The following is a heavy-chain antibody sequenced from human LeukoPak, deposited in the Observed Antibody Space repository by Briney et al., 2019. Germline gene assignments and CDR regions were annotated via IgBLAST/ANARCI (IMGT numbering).Heavy chain of an antibody. CDR1: GFTFNTYT. CDR3: ARELWSDY. V-gene: IGHV3-21*01. CDR2: ISSSSNHI. J-gene: IGHJ4*02. D-gene: IGHD2-21*01. Sequence: SGGSLRLSCAASGFTFNTYTMNWVRQAPGKGLEWVSSISSSSNHIYYADSVKGRFTISRDNAKNSLYLQMNSLRAEDTAVYYCARELWSDYWGQGTLVTVSS.